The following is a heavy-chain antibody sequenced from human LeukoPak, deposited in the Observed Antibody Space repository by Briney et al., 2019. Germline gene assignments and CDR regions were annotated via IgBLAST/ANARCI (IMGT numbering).Heavy chain of an antibody. CDR3: ARGPGTWYYY. CDR1: GGSFSGYY. CDR2: INDSGST. V-gene: IGHV4-34*01. Sequence: SETLSLTCAVYGGSFSGYYWSWIRQPPGKGLEWIGEINDSGSTNYNPSLKSRVTISIDTSKNQFSLKLSSVTAADTALYYCARGPGTWYYYWGQGTMLTDSS. D-gene: IGHD6-13*01. J-gene: IGHJ4*02.